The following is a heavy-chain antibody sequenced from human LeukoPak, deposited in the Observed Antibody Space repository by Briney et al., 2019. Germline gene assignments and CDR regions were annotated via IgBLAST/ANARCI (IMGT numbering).Heavy chain of an antibody. V-gene: IGHV1-2*02. D-gene: IGHD2-2*01. CDR2: INPNNGGT. Sequence: ASVKVSCKASGYTFTGSYMHWVRQAPGQGLEWMGWINPNNGGTNYAQKFQGRVTMTRDTSISTAYMELSRLTSDDTAVYYRARGRGTTSSNFDYWGRGTLVTVSS. CDR3: ARGRGTTSSNFDY. CDR1: GYTFTGSY. J-gene: IGHJ4*02.